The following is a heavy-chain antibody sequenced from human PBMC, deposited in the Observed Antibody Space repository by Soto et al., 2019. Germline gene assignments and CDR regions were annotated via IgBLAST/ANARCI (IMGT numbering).Heavy chain of an antibody. CDR3: AREEVVVVPAAIGVVGYYYGMDV. Sequence: HPVGSLRLSCAASGFTFSSYAMHWVRQAPGKGLEWVAVISYDGSNKYYADSVKGRFTISRDNSKNTLYLQMNSLRAEDTAVYYCAREEVVVVPAAIGVVGYYYGMDVWGQGTTVTVSS. J-gene: IGHJ6*02. CDR2: ISYDGSNK. CDR1: GFTFSSYA. V-gene: IGHV3-30-3*01. D-gene: IGHD2-2*02.